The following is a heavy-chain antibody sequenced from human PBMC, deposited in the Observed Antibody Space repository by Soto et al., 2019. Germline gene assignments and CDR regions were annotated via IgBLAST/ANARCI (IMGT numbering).Heavy chain of an antibody. J-gene: IGHJ4*02. CDR2: ISSDSSYI. CDR1: GFTFSTYS. V-gene: IGHV3-21*01. CDR3: TRKLTGINPLDY. Sequence: PGGSLRLSCAASGFTFSTYSLNWVRQAPGKGLEWVSSISSDSSYIYYADSVRGRFTISRDNAKDSLYLQMNSLRAEDTAVYYCTRKLTGINPLDYWGQGTLVTVSS. D-gene: IGHD1-20*01.